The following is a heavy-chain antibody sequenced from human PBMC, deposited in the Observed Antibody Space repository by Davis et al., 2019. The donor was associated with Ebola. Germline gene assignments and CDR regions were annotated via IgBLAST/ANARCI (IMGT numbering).Heavy chain of an antibody. CDR2: INHSGST. V-gene: IGHV4-34*01. J-gene: IGHJ3*02. D-gene: IGHD3-16*01. CDR3: ARGVPYDYVDAFDI. Sequence: SETLSLTCAVYGGSFSGYYWSWIRHPPGKGLEWIGEINHSGSTNYNPSLKSRVTISVDKSKNQFSLKLSSVTAADTAVYYCARGVPYDYVDAFDIWGQGTMVTVSS. CDR1: GGSFSGYY.